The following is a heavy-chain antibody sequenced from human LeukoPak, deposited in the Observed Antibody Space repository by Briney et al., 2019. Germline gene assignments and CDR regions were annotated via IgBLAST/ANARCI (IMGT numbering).Heavy chain of an antibody. D-gene: IGHD4-17*01. V-gene: IGHV5-51*01. Sequence: GESLKISCKSSGYSFTSYWIGWVRQMPGKGLEWMGMIYPGDSDTRYSPSFQGQDTISADKSISTAYLQWSSLKASDTAMYYCARQGPDYGGRSYFDLWGRGTLVTVSS. CDR2: IYPGDSDT. CDR3: ARQGPDYGGRSYFDL. CDR1: GYSFTSYW. J-gene: IGHJ2*01.